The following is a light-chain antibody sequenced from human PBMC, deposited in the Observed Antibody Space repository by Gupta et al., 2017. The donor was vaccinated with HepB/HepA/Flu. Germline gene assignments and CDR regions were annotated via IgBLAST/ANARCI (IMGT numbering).Light chain of an antibody. V-gene: IGKV1-39*01. CDR2: AAS. Sequence: DIQMTQSPSSLSASVRDRVTITSRASQSSSTYLNWYQQKPGNAPKLLIYAASSLQSGVPSRSSGSGSETDFTLTISSLQPEDFATYYCQQSDSTRALTSGGGSKVEIK. J-gene: IGKJ4*01. CDR3: QQSDSTRALT. CDR1: QSSSTY.